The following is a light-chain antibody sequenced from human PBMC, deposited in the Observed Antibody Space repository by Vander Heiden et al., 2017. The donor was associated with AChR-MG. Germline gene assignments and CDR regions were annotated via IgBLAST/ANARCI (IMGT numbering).Light chain of an antibody. J-gene: IGLJ2*01. CDR2: DTS. CDR1: TGAVTSGHY. Sequence: QAVVTQEPSLTVSPGGTVPLTCGSSTGAVTSGHYPYWFQQKPGQAPRTLIYDTSNKHSWTPARFSGSLLGGKAALTLSGAQPEDEAEYYCLLSYSGAQVVFGGGTKLTVL. V-gene: IGLV7-46*01. CDR3: LLSYSGAQVV.